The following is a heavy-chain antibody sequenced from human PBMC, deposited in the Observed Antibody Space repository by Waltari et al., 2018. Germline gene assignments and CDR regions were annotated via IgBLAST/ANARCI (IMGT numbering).Heavy chain of an antibody. D-gene: IGHD4-17*01. CDR1: GFSLGTSGMR. CDR2: IDWDDDK. V-gene: IGHV2-70*04. Sequence: QVTLKESGPALVKPTQTHTLTCTFSGFSLGTSGMRVTWIRHPPGKALEGLASIDWDDDKFYSTSLKTSLTISNDTSKNQGVLTMTHMDPVHTATYYCARQTTVTTYDYWGQGTLVTVSS. J-gene: IGHJ4*02. CDR3: ARQTTVTTYDY.